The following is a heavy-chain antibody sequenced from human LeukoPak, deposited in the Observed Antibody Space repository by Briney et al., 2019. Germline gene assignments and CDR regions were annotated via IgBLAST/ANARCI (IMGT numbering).Heavy chain of an antibody. CDR1: GFTFSSYS. Sequence: PGGSLRPSCAASGFTFSSYSMNWVRQAPGKGLEWVSSISSSSSYIYYADSVKGRFTISRDNAKNSLYLQMNSLRAEDTAVYYCARERYSGYDAIDYWGQGTLVTVSS. CDR3: ARERYSGYDAIDY. J-gene: IGHJ4*02. V-gene: IGHV3-21*01. D-gene: IGHD5-12*01. CDR2: ISSSSSYI.